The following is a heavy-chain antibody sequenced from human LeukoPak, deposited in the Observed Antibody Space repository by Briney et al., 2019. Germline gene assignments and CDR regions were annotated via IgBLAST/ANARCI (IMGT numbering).Heavy chain of an antibody. J-gene: IGHJ4*02. CDR3: VRDGYNSLSSDFDY. CDR1: GYTVTSFA. V-gene: IGHV7-4-1*02. D-gene: IGHD3-22*01. CDR2: INTHTGNP. Sequence: ASVKVSCKASGYTVTSFAINWLRQTPGQGPEWVGWINTHTGNPSYAQGFTGRFVFSLDTSVSTAYLQISSLKAEDTAVYYCVRDGYNSLSSDFDYWGQGTLVTVSS.